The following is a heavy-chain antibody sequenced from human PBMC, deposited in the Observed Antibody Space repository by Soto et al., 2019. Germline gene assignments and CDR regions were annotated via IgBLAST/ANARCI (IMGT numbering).Heavy chain of an antibody. CDR2: INNSGV. D-gene: IGHD2-2*01. CDR3: ASHTRECTNGFAP. CDR1: GGTTSSSSYS. V-gene: IGHV4-39*01. Sequence: PSDTLALTCAVSGGTTSSSSYSCGWIHQPPGNGLEWFESINNSGVDYTPCLKSRVTISGNTSKTQFSLRRPSVTPAATALYYSASHTRECTNGFAPRRQG. J-gene: IGHJ5*02.